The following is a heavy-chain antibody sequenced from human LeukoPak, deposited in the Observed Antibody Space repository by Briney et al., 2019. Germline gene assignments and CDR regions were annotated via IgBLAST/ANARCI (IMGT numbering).Heavy chain of an antibody. CDR2: IIPILGIA. J-gene: IGHJ1*01. V-gene: IGHV1-69*04. CDR3: ASTKGIAAAGQYFQH. CDR1: GGTFSSYA. D-gene: IGHD6-13*01. Sequence: SVKVSCKASGGTFSSYAISWVRQAPGQGLEWMGRIIPILGIANYAQKFQGRVTITADKSTSTAYMELSSLRSEDTAVYYCASTKGIAAAGQYFQHWGQGTLSPSPQ.